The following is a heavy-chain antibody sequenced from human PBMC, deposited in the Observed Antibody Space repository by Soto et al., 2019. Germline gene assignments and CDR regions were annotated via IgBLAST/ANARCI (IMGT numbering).Heavy chain of an antibody. Sequence: SETLSLTCAVYGGSFSGYYWSWIRQPPGKGLEWIGEINHSGSTNYNPSLKSRVTISVDTSKNQFSLKLSSVTAADTAVYYCARRGRYFDWLNAFDIWGQGTMVTVSS. CDR1: GGSFSGYY. V-gene: IGHV4-34*01. CDR2: INHSGST. J-gene: IGHJ3*02. CDR3: ARRGRYFDWLNAFDI. D-gene: IGHD3-9*01.